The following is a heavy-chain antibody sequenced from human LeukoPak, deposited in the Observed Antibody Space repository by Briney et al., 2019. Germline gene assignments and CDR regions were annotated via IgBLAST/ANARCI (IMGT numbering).Heavy chain of an antibody. CDR2: ISSSGSTI. J-gene: IGHJ5*02. V-gene: IGHV3-48*03. D-gene: IGHD6-19*01. Sequence: GGSLRLSCAASGFTFSSYEMNWVRQAPGKGLEWVSYISSSGSTIYYADSVKGRFTISRDNAQNSLYLQMNSLRAEDTAVYYCARDQQWLVHWFDPWGQGTLVTVSS. CDR3: ARDQQWLVHWFDP. CDR1: GFTFSSYE.